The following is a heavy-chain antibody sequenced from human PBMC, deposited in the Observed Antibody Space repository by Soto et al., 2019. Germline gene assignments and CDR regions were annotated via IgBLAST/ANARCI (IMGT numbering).Heavy chain of an antibody. CDR1: GYSISSGYY. V-gene: IGHV4-38-2*02. D-gene: IGHD1-7*01. CDR3: ARDRLTATTYWFDP. Sequence: SETLSLTCVVSGYSISSGYYWCCIRQPPGKGLEWIGSIFHGGSTYYNPSLKSRVTISVDTSKNQFSLNLSSVTAADTALYYCARDRLTATTYWFDPWGQGTPVTVSS. J-gene: IGHJ5*02. CDR2: IFHGGST.